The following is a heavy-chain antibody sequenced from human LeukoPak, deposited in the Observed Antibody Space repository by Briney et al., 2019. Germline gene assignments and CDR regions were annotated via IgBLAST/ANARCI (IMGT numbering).Heavy chain of an antibody. D-gene: IGHD5-24*01. CDR3: ARGEQDMATMSIDY. Sequence: GGSLRLSCAASGFTFSNYAMNWVRPAPGKGLEWVSYSSSGSSTIYYTDSVKGRFTISRDNAKNSLYLQMNSLRAEDTAVYYCARGEQDMATMSIDYWGQGTLVTVSS. CDR2: SSSGSSTI. CDR1: GFTFSNYA. V-gene: IGHV3-48*01. J-gene: IGHJ4*02.